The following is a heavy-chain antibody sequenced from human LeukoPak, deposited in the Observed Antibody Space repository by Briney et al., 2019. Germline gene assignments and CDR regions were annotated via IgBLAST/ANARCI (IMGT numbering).Heavy chain of an antibody. Sequence: GGSLRLSCAASGFTFSSYSMNWVRQAPGKGLEWVSSISSSSSYIYYADSVKGRFTISRDNAKNSLYLQMNSLRAEDTAVYYCARDPRYCSSTSCQPDYWGQGTLVTVSS. CDR1: GFTFSSYS. V-gene: IGHV3-21*01. J-gene: IGHJ4*02. D-gene: IGHD2-2*01. CDR2: ISSSSSYI. CDR3: ARDPRYCSSTSCQPDY.